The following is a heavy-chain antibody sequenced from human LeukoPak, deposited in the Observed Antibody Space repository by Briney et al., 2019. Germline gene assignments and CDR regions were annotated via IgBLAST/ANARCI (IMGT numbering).Heavy chain of an antibody. CDR1: GFTFDDYA. J-gene: IGHJ6*02. CDR2: ISCNSGSI. V-gene: IGHV3-9*01. D-gene: IGHD3-10*01. Sequence: PGGSLRLSCAASGFTFDDYAMHWVRQAPGKGLEWVSGISCNSGSICYADSVKGRFTISRDNSKDSLYLQMNSLRAEDTAVYYCAKDKYGSGSNNKYYYGMDVWGQGTTVTVSS. CDR3: AKDKYGSGSNNKYYYGMDV.